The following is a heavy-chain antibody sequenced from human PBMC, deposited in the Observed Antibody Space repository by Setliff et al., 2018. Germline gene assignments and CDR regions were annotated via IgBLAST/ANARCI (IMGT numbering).Heavy chain of an antibody. CDR3: ARARGGYSYDYRFDP. V-gene: IGHV1-8*03. CDR2: MDPNSGNT. D-gene: IGHD5-18*01. J-gene: IGHJ5*02. CDR1: GYTFTSYD. Sequence: ASVKVSCKASGYTFTSYDINWVRQATGQGLEWMGWMDPNSGNTGYAQKFQGRVTITRNTSISTAYMELSSLRSEDTAVYYCARARGGYSYDYRFDPWGQGTLVTVSS.